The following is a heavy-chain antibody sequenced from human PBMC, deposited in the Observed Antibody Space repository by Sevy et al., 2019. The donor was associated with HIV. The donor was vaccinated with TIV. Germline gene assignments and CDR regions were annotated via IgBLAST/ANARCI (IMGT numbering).Heavy chain of an antibody. J-gene: IGHJ3*02. D-gene: IGHD5-18*01. V-gene: IGHV3-30-3*01. CDR3: ARDHLSYGQHRGAFDI. CDR2: ISYDGSNK. Sequence: GGSLRLSCAASGFTFSSYAMHWVRQAPGKGLEWVAVISYDGSNKYYADSVKGRFTISRDNSKNTLYLQKNSLRAEDTAVYYCARDHLSYGQHRGAFDIWGQGTMVTVSS. CDR1: GFTFSSYA.